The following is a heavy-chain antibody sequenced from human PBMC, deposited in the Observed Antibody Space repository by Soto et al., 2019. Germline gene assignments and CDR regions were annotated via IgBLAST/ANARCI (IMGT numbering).Heavy chain of an antibody. CDR2: ISYDGSNK. CDR1: GFTFSSYA. V-gene: IGHV3-30-3*01. D-gene: IGHD1-26*01. Sequence: QVQLVESGGGVVQPGRSLRLSCAASGFTFSSYAMHWVRQAPGKGLEWVAVISYDGSNKYYADSVKGRFTISRDNSKNTLYLQMNSLRAEDTDVYYCARDRVGATFDYYGMDVWGQGTTVTVSS. CDR3: ARDRVGATFDYYGMDV. J-gene: IGHJ6*02.